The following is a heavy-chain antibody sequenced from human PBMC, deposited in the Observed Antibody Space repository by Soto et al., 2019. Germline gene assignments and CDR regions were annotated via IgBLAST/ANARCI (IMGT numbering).Heavy chain of an antibody. CDR1: GFTFTNYG. V-gene: IGHV3-30*18. CDR2: ISHDGINK. D-gene: IGHD5-12*01. Sequence: PGGSLRLSCAASGFTFTNYGLHWVRQAPGKGLEWVAVISHDGINKYYEDSVKGRFNISRDTSKNTLYLQMNSLRPEDTAVYFCEKDRGYEIPDSWGQGTQVTVSS. J-gene: IGHJ4*02. CDR3: EKDRGYEIPDS.